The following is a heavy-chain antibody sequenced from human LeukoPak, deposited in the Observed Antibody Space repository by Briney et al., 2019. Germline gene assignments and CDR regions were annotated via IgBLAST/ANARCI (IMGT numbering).Heavy chain of an antibody. V-gene: IGHV1-2*02. J-gene: IGHJ1*01. CDR2: INPNSGGT. CDR1: GYTFTGYY. Sequence: ASVKVSCKASGYTFTGYYMHWVRQAPGQGLEWMGWINPNSGGTNYAQKSQGRVTMTRDTSISTAYMELSRLRSDDTAVYYCANLYCSSTSCYLPEYFQHWGQGTLVTVSS. D-gene: IGHD2-2*01. CDR3: ANLYCSSTSCYLPEYFQH.